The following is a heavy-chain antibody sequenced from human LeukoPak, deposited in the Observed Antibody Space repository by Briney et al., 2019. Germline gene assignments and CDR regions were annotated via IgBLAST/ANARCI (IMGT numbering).Heavy chain of an antibody. CDR2: ISSTSTFI. Sequence: GGSLRLSCAASGFTFSRYSMNWVRQAPGKGLEWVASISSTSTFIYSADSVKGRFTISRDTAKNSLFLQMNSLRAEDTAIYYCARDYFDSSDYPKTYYYYYMDVWGKGTTVTVFS. V-gene: IGHV3-21*01. J-gene: IGHJ6*03. D-gene: IGHD3-22*01. CDR3: ARDYFDSSDYPKTYYYYYMDV. CDR1: GFTFSRYS.